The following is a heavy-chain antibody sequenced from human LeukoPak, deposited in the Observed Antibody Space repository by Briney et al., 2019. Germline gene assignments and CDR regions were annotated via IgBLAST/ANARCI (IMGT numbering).Heavy chain of an antibody. V-gene: IGHV4-59*01. CDR1: GGSISSYY. Sequence: SETLSLTCTVSGGSISSYYWSWIRQPPGKGLEWIGYIYYSGSTNYNPSLKSRVTISVDTSKNQFSLKLSSVTAADTAVYYCARFLMSYSGSYEDYWGQGTLVTVSS. J-gene: IGHJ4*02. CDR3: ARFLMSYSGSYEDY. D-gene: IGHD1-26*01. CDR2: IYYSGST.